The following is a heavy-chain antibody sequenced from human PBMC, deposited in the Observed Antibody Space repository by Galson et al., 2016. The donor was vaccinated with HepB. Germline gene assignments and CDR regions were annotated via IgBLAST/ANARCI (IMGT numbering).Heavy chain of an antibody. J-gene: IGHJ6*02. CDR1: GFTFSSYA. CDR3: AKERYCSGGYCYSGRPVAEMAV. V-gene: IGHV3-23*01. D-gene: IGHD2-15*01. Sequence: SLRLSCAASGFTFSSYAMSWVRQAPGKGLEWVSAISGSGGSTYYADSVKGRFTISRDNSKNTLYLQMNSLRAEDTAVYYCAKERYCSGGYCYSGRPVAEMAVWGQGTTVTVSS. CDR2: ISGSGGST.